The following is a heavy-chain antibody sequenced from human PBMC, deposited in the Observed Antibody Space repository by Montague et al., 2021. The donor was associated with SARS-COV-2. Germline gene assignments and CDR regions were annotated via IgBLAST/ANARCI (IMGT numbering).Heavy chain of an antibody. CDR1: GFTFSSYA. D-gene: IGHD3-10*01. CDR2: ISSDGSNK. V-gene: IGHV3-30-3*01. Sequence: SLRLSCAASGFTFSSYAMHWVRQAPGKGLEWVAVISSDGSNKYYADSVKGRFTISRDNSKNTLYLQMNSLRAEDTAVYYCARAAQKHYVLLWFGELLHDAFDTGGQGTMVTVSS. CDR3: ARAAQKHYVLLWFGELLHDAFDT. J-gene: IGHJ3*02.